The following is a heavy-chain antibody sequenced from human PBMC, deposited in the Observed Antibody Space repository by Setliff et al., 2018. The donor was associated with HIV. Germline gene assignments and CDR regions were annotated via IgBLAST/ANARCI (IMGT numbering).Heavy chain of an antibody. CDR3: ARDHIVVVPAAISYYSYGMDV. Sequence: PSETLSLTCTVSGGSISSGGYYWSWIRQPAGKGLEWIGRIYTSGSTNYNPSLKSRVTISVDTSKNQFSLKLSSVTAADTAVYYCARDHIVVVPAAISYYSYGMDVWGQGTTVTVS. J-gene: IGHJ6*02. CDR2: IYTSGST. CDR1: GGSISSGGYY. V-gene: IGHV4-61*02. D-gene: IGHD2-2*01.